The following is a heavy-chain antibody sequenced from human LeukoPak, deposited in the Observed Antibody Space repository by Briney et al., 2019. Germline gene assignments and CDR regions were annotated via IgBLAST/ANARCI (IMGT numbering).Heavy chain of an antibody. CDR2: ISNSGGST. J-gene: IGHJ4*02. D-gene: IGHD6-13*01. V-gene: IGHV3-23*01. Sequence: PGGSLRLSCAASGFTFSSYAMSWVRQAPGKGLEWVSGISNSGGSTYYAVSVKGRFTISRDNNKNTLYLQMNSLRAEDTAIYYCAKDAYFSSASWYYYWGQGTLVTVSS. CDR1: GFTFSSYA. CDR3: AKDAYFSSASWYYY.